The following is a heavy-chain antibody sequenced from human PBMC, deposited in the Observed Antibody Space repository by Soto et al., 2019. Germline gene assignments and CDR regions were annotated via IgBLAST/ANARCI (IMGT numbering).Heavy chain of an antibody. V-gene: IGHV6-1*01. D-gene: IGHD3-16*01. J-gene: IGHJ5*01. CDR3: ARDQGAFNS. CDR2: TYYRSKWYS. CDR1: GDSVSTNSVA. Sequence: QLQQSGPGLVKPSQTLSLTCAISGDSVSTNSVAWNWIRQSPSRGLEWLGRTYYRSKWYSDYAISVKGRLTITADTSTNQFSLQLNSVTPDDTAVYYCARDQGAFNSWGQGTLVTVSS.